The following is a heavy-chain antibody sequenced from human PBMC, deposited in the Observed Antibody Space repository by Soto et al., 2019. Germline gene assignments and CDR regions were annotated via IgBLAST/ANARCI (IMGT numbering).Heavy chain of an antibody. CDR1: GGSISCGGFS. D-gene: IGHD3-22*01. V-gene: IGHV4-30-2*06. CDR3: ARATFIRKGYYDATDYDYFEN. J-gene: IGHJ4*01. CDR2: IYYRGNT. Sequence: SVTLSLTCVAGGGSISCGGFSWRWMRRSPGQGLELIGYIYYRGNTYYNPSLKSRVTISVDRSKNEFSLRLSSVTAADTAVYYCARATFIRKGYYDATDYDYFENRRQQTLGAVFS.